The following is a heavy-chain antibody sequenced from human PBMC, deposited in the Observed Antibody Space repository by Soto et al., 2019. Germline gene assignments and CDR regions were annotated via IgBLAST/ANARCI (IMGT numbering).Heavy chain of an antibody. J-gene: IGHJ4*01. V-gene: IGHV4-59*01. CDR2: IYYTGST. CDR1: SDSISRYY. CDR3: ARGGDGYNNSFFDY. D-gene: IGHD5-18*01. Sequence: PSETLSLTCTVCSDSISRYYWSWIRQPPGKGLEWIGYIYYTGSTNSNPSLRSRLTMSVDASQNQFSLKLKSVTAADTAAYYCARGGDGYNNSFFDYWGLGTRVTVSS.